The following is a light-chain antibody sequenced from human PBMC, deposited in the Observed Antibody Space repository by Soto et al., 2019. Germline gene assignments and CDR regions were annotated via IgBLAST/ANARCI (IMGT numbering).Light chain of an antibody. CDR3: SSYTNINTRACV. V-gene: IGLV2-14*02. CDR1: STDVENYNL. CDR2: EGT. J-gene: IGLJ1*01. Sequence: QSALTQPASVSGSPGQSITISCTRSSTDVENYNLVSWYQHCPDKAPKLIIYEGTKRPSEISDRFSGSESDTTASLIISGLQAEDEAEYYCSSYTNINTRACVFGTGTKLTVL.